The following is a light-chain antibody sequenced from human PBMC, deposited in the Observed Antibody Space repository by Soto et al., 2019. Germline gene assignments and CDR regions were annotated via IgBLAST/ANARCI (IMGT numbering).Light chain of an antibody. Sequence: DLVMTQSPDSLAESLGERADINCKSSQSVLYSSNKKNDLAWYQQKPGQPPKLLIYWASTRESGVPDRFSGSGSGTDFTLTFSSLQADDVTVYYCQEYYSTPHTFGQGTKLEIK. V-gene: IGKV4-1*01. CDR2: WAS. CDR3: QEYYSTPHT. J-gene: IGKJ2*01. CDR1: QSVLYSSNKKND.